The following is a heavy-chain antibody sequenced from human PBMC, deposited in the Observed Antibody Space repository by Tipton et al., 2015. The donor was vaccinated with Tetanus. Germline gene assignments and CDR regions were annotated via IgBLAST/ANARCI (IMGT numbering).Heavy chain of an antibody. D-gene: IGHD3-10*01. CDR3: ARSDMVRGVNWFDP. J-gene: IGHJ5*02. CDR1: GGSISSYY. Sequence: TLSLTCTVSGGSISSYYWSWIRQPAGKGLEWIGRIYTSESTNYNPSLKSRLTISVDTSKNQFSLKLSSVTAADTAVYYCARSDMVRGVNWFDPWGQGTLVTVSS. CDR2: IYTSEST. V-gene: IGHV4-4*07.